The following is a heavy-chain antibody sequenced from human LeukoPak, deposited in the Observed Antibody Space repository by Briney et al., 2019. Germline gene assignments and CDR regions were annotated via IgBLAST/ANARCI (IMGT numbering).Heavy chain of an antibody. CDR2: ISSSGSTI. V-gene: IGHV3-48*03. Sequence: GGSLRLSCAASGFTFSSYEMNWVRQAPGKGLEWVSYISSSGSTIYYADSVKGRFTISRDNAKNSLYLQMNSLRAEDTAVYYCASGGLPNGFDYWGQGTLVTVSS. CDR1: GFTFSSYE. D-gene: IGHD3-16*01. J-gene: IGHJ4*02. CDR3: ASGGLPNGFDY.